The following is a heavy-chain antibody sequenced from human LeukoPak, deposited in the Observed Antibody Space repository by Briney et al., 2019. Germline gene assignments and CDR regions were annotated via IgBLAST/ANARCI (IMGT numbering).Heavy chain of an antibody. D-gene: IGHD2/OR15-2a*01. V-gene: IGHV3-30*18. CDR2: ISYDGSNK. CDR1: GFTFSSYG. Sequence: GGSLRLSCAASGFTFSSYGMHWVRQAPGKGLEWVAVISYDGSNKYYADSVKGRFTISRDNSKNTLYLQMNSLRAEDTAVYYCAKLSGEYPGDYWGQGTLVTVSS. J-gene: IGHJ4*02. CDR3: AKLSGEYPGDY.